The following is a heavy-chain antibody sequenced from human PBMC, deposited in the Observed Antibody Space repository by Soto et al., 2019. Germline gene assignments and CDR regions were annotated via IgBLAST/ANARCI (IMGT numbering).Heavy chain of an antibody. Sequence: GGSLRLSCAASGFTFDDYAMSWVRQAPGKGLEWVAGINWNGRSTTYADSLKGRFTISRDNAKNSLHLQINSLRAEDTALYFCARCSSTSCYIMASFDYWGQGTLATVFS. CDR1: GFTFDDYA. D-gene: IGHD2-2*02. V-gene: IGHV3-20*04. J-gene: IGHJ4*02. CDR3: ARCSSTSCYIMASFDY. CDR2: INWNGRST.